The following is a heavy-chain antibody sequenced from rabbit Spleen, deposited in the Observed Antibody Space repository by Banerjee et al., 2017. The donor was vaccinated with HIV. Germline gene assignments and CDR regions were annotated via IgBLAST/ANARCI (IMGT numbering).Heavy chain of an antibody. Sequence: QEQLTETGGGLVQPGGSLTLSCKASGIDFTKYYITWVRQAPGKGLEWIGIIYAAKGSTDYASWVNGRFTISKTSSTTVTLQINSLTAADTATYFCARTWGGSVVPWSYFNLWGPGTLVTVS. CDR3: ARTWGGSVVPWSYFNL. J-gene: IGHJ4*01. V-gene: IGHV1S45*01. D-gene: IGHD3-1*01. CDR2: IYAAKGST. CDR1: GIDFTKYY.